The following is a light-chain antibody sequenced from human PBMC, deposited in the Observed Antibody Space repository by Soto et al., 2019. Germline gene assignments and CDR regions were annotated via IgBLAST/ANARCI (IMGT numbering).Light chain of an antibody. Sequence: EIVLTQSPGTLSLSPGERATLSCRASQSVSSSYLAWYQQKPGQAPRLLIYGASGRATGIPDRFSGSGSGQDFTLTISRLEPEDFAVYYCQQYGRSPPVTFGQGTRLEMK. V-gene: IGKV3-20*01. CDR3: QQYGRSPPVT. J-gene: IGKJ5*01. CDR1: QSVSSSY. CDR2: GAS.